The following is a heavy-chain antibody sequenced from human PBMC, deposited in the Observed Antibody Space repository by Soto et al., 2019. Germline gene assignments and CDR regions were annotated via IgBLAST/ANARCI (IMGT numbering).Heavy chain of an antibody. J-gene: IGHJ5*02. D-gene: IGHD3-10*01. CDR3: ARGSTIVRGAPSWFDP. CDR1: GGTFRRYT. CDR2: IIPIAAIA. Sequence: QVQLVQSGAAVKKPESSVKVSCKASGGTFRRYTINWVRQAPVQGLEWMGRIIPIAAIANYTQKFQGRVTITVDKSSTTAYMELSSLRSDNTAVYYCARGSTIVRGAPSWFDPWGQGTLVTVSS. V-gene: IGHV1-69*02.